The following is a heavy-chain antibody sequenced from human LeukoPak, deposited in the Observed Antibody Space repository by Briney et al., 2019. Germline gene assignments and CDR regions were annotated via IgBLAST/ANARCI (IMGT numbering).Heavy chain of an antibody. D-gene: IGHD3-22*01. V-gene: IGHV6-1*01. Sequence: SQTLSLTCAISGDSVSSNSAAWNWIRQSPSRGLEWLGRTYYRSTWYNDYAVSVKSRITINPDTSKNQFSLQLNSVTPEDTAVYYCARAENYYDSSGHATPFDYWGQGTLVTVSS. J-gene: IGHJ4*02. CDR3: ARAENYYDSSGHATPFDY. CDR1: GDSVSSNSAA. CDR2: TYYRSTWYN.